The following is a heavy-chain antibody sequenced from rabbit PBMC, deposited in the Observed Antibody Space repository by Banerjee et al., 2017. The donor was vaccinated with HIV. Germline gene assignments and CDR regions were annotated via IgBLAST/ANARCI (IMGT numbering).Heavy chain of an antibody. CDR3: GRVGSGRGWSPDL. Sequence: QSLEESGGDLVKPGASPTLTCRASGFDFSSYVMCWVRQAPGKGLEWIACIYNGDGSTYYASWVNGRFTISKTSSTTVTLQMTSLTAADTATYFCGRVGSGRGWSPDLWGPGTLVTVS. CDR2: IYNGDGST. D-gene: IGHD4-1*01. V-gene: IGHV1S40*01. CDR1: GFDFSSYV. J-gene: IGHJ4*01.